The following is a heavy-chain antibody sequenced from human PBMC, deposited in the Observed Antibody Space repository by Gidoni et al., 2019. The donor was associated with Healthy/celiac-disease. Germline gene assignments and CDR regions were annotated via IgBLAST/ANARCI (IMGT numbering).Heavy chain of an antibody. V-gene: IGHV4-4*07. Sequence: QVQLQESGPGLVKPSETLSLTCTVSGGSISSYYWIWIRQPAGKGLEWIGRIYTSGSTNYNPSLKSRVTMSVDTSKNQFSLKLSSVTAADTAGYYCARDKRAAYSGYDKNYYYGMDVWGQGTTVTVSS. CDR1: GGSISSYY. CDR3: ARDKRAAYSGYDKNYYYGMDV. D-gene: IGHD5-12*01. CDR2: IYTSGST. J-gene: IGHJ6*02.